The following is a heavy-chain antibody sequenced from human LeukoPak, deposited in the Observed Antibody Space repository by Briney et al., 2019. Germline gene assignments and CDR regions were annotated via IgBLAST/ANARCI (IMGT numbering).Heavy chain of an antibody. V-gene: IGHV7-4-1*02. D-gene: IGHD6-13*01. Sequence: ASVKVSCKASGYRFSSYVMNWVRQAPGQGLEWMGWINTNSGNPTYAQGFTGRFVFSVESSVSTTYLQISSLKAEDTAVYYCAKDVRRLGIASSGFDYWGQGSLVTVSS. CDR3: AKDVRRLGIASSGFDY. CDR1: GYRFSSYV. CDR2: INTNSGNP. J-gene: IGHJ4*02.